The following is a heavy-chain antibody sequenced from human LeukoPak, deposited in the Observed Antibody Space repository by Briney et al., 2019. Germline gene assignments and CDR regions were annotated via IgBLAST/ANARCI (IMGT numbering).Heavy chain of an antibody. CDR1: GFTFSSYG. Sequence: PGRSLRLSCAASGFTFSSYGMHWVRQAPGKGLEWVAVISYGGSNKYYADSVKGRFTISRDNSKDTLYLQMNSLRAEDTAVYYCAKAYYYDSSGYAREGYFDYWGQGILVTVSS. V-gene: IGHV3-30*18. CDR3: AKAYYYDSSGYAREGYFDY. CDR2: ISYGGSNK. J-gene: IGHJ4*02. D-gene: IGHD3-22*01.